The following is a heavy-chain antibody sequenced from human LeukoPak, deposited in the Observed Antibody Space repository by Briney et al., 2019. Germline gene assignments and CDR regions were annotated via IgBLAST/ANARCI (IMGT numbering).Heavy chain of an antibody. V-gene: IGHV3-7*01. D-gene: IGHD3-22*01. J-gene: IGHJ4*02. CDR2: IKQDGSEK. CDR3: ARESTNYYDSSGYYGGLDY. CDR1: GFTLSSYW. Sequence: GGSLRLSCAATGFTLSSYWMSWVRQAPGKGLEWVANIKQDGSEKYYVDSVKGRFTISRDNAKNSLYLQMNSLRAEDTAVYYCARESTNYYDSSGYYGGLDYWGQGTLVTVSS.